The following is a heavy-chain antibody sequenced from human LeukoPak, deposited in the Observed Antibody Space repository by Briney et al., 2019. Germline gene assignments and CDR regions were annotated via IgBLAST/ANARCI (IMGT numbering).Heavy chain of an antibody. CDR2: IWYDGSNK. J-gene: IGHJ4*02. CDR3: ARDGDYGDYTTAYYFDY. CDR1: GFTFSSYG. D-gene: IGHD4-17*01. Sequence: PGRSLRLSCAASGFTFSSYGMHWVRQAPGKGLEWVAVIWYDGSNKYYADSVKGRFTISRDNSKNTLYLQMNSLRAEDTAVYYCARDGDYGDYTTAYYFDYWGQGTLVTVSS. V-gene: IGHV3-33*01.